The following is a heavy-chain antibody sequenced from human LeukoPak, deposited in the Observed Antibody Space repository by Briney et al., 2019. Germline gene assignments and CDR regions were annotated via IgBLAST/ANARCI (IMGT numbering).Heavy chain of an antibody. CDR1: GFTFSSYS. CDR3: ARDRVGAEVSFDY. V-gene: IGHV3-48*04. D-gene: IGHD1-26*01. Sequence: GGSLRLSCAASGFTFSSYSMNWVRQAPGKGLEWVSYISSSSSTIYYADSVKGRFTISRDNAKNSLYLQMNSPTAEDTAVYYCARDRVGAEVSFDYWGQGTLVTVSS. J-gene: IGHJ4*02. CDR2: ISSSSSTI.